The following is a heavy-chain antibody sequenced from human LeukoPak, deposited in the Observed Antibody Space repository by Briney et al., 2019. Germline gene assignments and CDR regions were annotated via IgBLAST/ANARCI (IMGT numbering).Heavy chain of an antibody. CDR1: GGTFSSYA. CDR2: IIPIFGTA. V-gene: IGHV1-69*05. J-gene: IGHJ4*02. CDR3: ARDGARSNYGDYVGDY. Sequence: GASVKVSCKASGGTFSSYAISWVRQAPGQGLEWMGGIIPIFGTANYAQKFQGRVTITTDESTSTAYMELSSLRSEDTAVYYCARDGARSNYGDYVGDYWGQGTLVTVSP. D-gene: IGHD4-17*01.